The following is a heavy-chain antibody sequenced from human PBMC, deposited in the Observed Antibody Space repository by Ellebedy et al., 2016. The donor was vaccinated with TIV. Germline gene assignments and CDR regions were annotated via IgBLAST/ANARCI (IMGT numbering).Heavy chain of an antibody. Sequence: AASVKVSCKASGYTFTGYYMHWVRQAPGQGLEWMGWINPNSGGTYYAPKFQGRVTMTRDTSTGTAYTELSRLRSDDTAVFYCAREDTAVAGTLDYWGQGTLVTVSS. D-gene: IGHD6-19*01. CDR2: INPNSGGT. CDR3: AREDTAVAGTLDY. V-gene: IGHV1-2*02. CDR1: GYTFTGYY. J-gene: IGHJ4*02.